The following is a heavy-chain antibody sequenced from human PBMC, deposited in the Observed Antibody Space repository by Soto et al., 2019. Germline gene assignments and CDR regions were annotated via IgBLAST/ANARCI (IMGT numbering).Heavy chain of an antibody. Sequence: EVQLVESGGGLVQPGGSLRLSCAASGVTVSSNYMSWVRQAPGTGLEWVSVIYSGGSTYYADSVKGRFTISRDNSKNTLYLQVNSLRAEDTAVYYCAIHGYNYGGGYFDYWGQGTLVTVSS. CDR1: GVTVSSNY. D-gene: IGHD5-18*01. CDR2: IYSGGST. J-gene: IGHJ4*02. V-gene: IGHV3-66*04. CDR3: AIHGYNYGGGYFDY.